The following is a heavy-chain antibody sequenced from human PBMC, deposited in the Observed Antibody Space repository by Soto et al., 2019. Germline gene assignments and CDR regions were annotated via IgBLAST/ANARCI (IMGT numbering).Heavy chain of an antibody. CDR2: IYYSGST. D-gene: IGHD6-19*01. CDR1: GCSISSYY. CDR3: ARGAGYSSGWYDYDAFDI. V-gene: IGHV4-59*01. Sequence: PSETLPLTCTFSGCSISSYYWSWIRQPTGKGLEWIGYIYYSGSTNYNPSLKSRVTISVDTSKNQFSLKLSSVTAADTAVYYCARGAGYSSGWYDYDAFDIWGQGTMVTVSS. J-gene: IGHJ3*02.